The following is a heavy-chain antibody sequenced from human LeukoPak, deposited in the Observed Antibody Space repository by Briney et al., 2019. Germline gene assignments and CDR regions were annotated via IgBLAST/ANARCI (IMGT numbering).Heavy chain of an antibody. V-gene: IGHV1-69*13. CDR1: GGTFSSYA. D-gene: IGHD6-19*01. CDR3: ATHPGSGWLLYYYYYGMDV. Sequence: ASVKVSCKASGGTFSSYAISWVRQAPGQGLELMGGIIPIFGTANYAQKFQGRVTIAADESTSTAYMELSSLRSEDTAVYYCATHPGSGWLLYYYYYGMDVWGKGTTVTVSS. CDR2: IIPIFGTA. J-gene: IGHJ6*04.